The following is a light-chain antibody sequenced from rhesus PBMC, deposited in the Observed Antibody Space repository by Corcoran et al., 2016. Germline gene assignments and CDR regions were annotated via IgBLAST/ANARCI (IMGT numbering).Light chain of an antibody. CDR3: QQYTSSPLT. V-gene: IGKV1-22*01. Sequence: DIQMTQSPSSLSASVGDTVTITCRASQSMSSSLAWYQQKPGKAPKLLIYKASTLQIGVPSRFSGSGSGTDCTLTINSLQSEDFATYYCQQYTSSPLTFGGGTKVEIK. CDR1: QSMSSS. J-gene: IGKJ4*01. CDR2: KAS.